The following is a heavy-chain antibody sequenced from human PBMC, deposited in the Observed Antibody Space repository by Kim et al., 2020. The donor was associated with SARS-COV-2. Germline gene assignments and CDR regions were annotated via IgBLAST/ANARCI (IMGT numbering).Heavy chain of an antibody. D-gene: IGHD1-26*01. V-gene: IGHV4-61*02. CDR2: IYTSGST. CDR3: ARSTVVGATLSGYYYYGMDV. Sequence: SETLSLTCTVSGGSISSGSYYWSWIRQPAGKGLEWIGRIYTSGSTNYNPSLKSRVTISVDTSKNQFSLKLSSVTAADTAVYYCARSTVVGATLSGYYYYGMDVWGQGTTVTVSS. J-gene: IGHJ6*02. CDR1: GGSISSGSYY.